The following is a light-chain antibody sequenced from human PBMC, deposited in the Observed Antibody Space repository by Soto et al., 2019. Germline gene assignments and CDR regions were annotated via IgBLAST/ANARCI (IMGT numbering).Light chain of an antibody. V-gene: IGLV1-47*01. J-gene: IGLJ3*02. CDR1: SSNIESNY. CDR3: AAWDDSLSALV. CDR2: RND. Sequence: LTQPPSASGTPGQRVTISCSGSSSNIESNYVYWYQQLPGSAPKLLIYRNDQRPSGVPDRFSGSKSVTSASLAISGLRSADEADYYCAAWDDSLSALVFGGGTKLTVL.